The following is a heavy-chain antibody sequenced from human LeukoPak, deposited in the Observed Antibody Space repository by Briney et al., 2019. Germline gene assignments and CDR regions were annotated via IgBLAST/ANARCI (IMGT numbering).Heavy chain of an antibody. CDR1: GYTFTGYH. CDR2: INPYSGDT. CDR3: AKDQGSLTRSWYTGY. Sequence: ASVKVSCKASGYTFTGYHIHWVRQAPGQGLEWMGRINPYSGDTNFAQKFQGRVTMTRDTSITTAYMDMSSLTPDDTAVYFCAKDQGSLTRSWYTGYWGQGTQVTVSS. J-gene: IGHJ4*02. V-gene: IGHV1-2*06. D-gene: IGHD6-13*01.